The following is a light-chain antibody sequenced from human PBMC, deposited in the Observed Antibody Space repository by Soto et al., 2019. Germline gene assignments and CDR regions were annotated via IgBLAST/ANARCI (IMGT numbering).Light chain of an antibody. CDR3: QKYNTVPRT. CDR1: QSISSY. J-gene: IGKJ1*01. Sequence: DIQMTQSPSSLSASVGDRVTITCRASQSISSYLNWYQQKPGKAPKLLIYAASILQSGVPPRFSGSGSGTDFTLTISSLQPEDVATYYCQKYNTVPRTFGQGTKVDIK. CDR2: AAS. V-gene: IGKV1-27*01.